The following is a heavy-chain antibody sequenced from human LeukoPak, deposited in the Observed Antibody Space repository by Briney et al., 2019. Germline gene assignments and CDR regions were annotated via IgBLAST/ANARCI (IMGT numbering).Heavy chain of an antibody. D-gene: IGHD6-19*01. CDR2: IYYSGST. J-gene: IGHJ6*03. CDR1: GGSISSYY. V-gene: IGHV4-59*01. CDR3: GGAVAGTHYYYYYMDV. Sequence: KASETLSLTCTVSGGSISSYYWSWIRQPPGKGLEWIGYIYYSGSTNYNPSLKSRVTISVDTSKNQFSLKLSSVTAADTAVYYCGGAVAGTHYYYYYMDVWGKGTTVTISS.